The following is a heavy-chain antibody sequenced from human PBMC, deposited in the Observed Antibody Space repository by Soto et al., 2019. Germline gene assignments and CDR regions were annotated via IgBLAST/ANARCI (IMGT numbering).Heavy chain of an antibody. Sequence: QVQLVQSGAEVKKPGASVKVSCKASGYTFTGYYMHWVRQAPGQGLEWMGWINPNRGGTNYAQKFQGRVTMTRDTSISTAYMELSRLRSDDTAVYYCARRSSGFYWYFDLWGRGTLVTVSS. J-gene: IGHJ2*01. V-gene: IGHV1-2*02. CDR3: ARRSSGFYWYFDL. CDR2: INPNRGGT. CDR1: GYTFTGYY. D-gene: IGHD3-22*01.